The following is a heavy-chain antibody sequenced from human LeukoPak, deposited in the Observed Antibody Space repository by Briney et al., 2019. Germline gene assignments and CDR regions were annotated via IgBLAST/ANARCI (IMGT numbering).Heavy chain of an antibody. CDR3: ARVEDSGSADY. J-gene: IGHJ4*02. D-gene: IGHD3-10*01. V-gene: IGHV3-53*01. Sequence: GESLKISCAASGFIVTQNYMTWVRQAPGKGLEWVSVIYSAGRTCYSDSVRGRFTISRDNSNNTLYLQMNSLRAEDTAVYYCARVEDSGSADYWGQGTLVTASS. CDR2: IYSAGRT. CDR1: GFIVTQNY.